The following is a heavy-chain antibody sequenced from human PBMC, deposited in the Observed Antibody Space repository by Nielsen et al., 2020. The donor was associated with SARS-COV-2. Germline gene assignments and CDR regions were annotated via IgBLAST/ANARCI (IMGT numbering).Heavy chain of an antibody. CDR1: GFTFDDYA. Sequence: SLKISCAAPGFTFDDYAMHWVRQAPGKGLEWVSGISWNSGSIGYADSVKGRFTISRDNAKNSLYLQMNSLRAEDTALYYCATLTFGAFDIWGQGTMVTVSS. CDR2: ISWNSGSI. J-gene: IGHJ3*02. CDR3: ATLTFGAFDI. D-gene: IGHD3-16*01. V-gene: IGHV3-9*01.